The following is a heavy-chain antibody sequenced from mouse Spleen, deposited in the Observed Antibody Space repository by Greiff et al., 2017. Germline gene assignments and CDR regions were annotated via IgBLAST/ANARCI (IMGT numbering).Heavy chain of an antibody. D-gene: IGHD2-14*01. Sequence: QVQLQQPGAELVKPGASVKLSCKASGYTFTSYWMHWVKQRPGQGLEWIGMIHPNSGSTNYNEKFKSKATLTVDKSSSTAYMQLSSLTSEDSAVYYCARRDYRYDEVFAYWGQGTLVTVSA. J-gene: IGHJ3*01. CDR2: IHPNSGST. V-gene: IGHV1-64*01. CDR1: GYTFTSYW. CDR3: ARRDYRYDEVFAY.